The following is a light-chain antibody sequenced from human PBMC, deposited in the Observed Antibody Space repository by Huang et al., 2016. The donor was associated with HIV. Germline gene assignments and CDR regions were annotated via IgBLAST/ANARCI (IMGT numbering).Light chain of an antibody. CDR2: DVS. J-gene: IGKJ4*01. CDR3: QQRSNWPLT. CDR1: QNIGTY. V-gene: IGKV3-11*01. Sequence: EIVLTQSPVTLSLSPGKRATFSCRASQNIGTYLAWYQHKPGQAPRLRVYDVSIRATDIPARFSGSGSGTDFTLTINSLDPEDFAVYYCQQRSNWPLTFGGGTKLEIK.